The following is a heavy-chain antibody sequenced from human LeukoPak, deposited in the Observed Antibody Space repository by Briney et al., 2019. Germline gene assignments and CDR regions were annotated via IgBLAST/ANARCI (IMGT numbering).Heavy chain of an antibody. V-gene: IGHV3-48*03. CDR3: AREGNSYFDY. D-gene: IGHD1-7*01. CDR1: GFTFSTYE. Sequence: GGSLRLSCAASGFTFSTYEMHWVRQAPGKGLEWVSYISGSGSTIYYADSVKGRFTISRDNAKNSLILQMNSLRAEDTAVYYCAREGNSYFDYWGQGNLVTVSS. CDR2: ISGSGSTI. J-gene: IGHJ4*02.